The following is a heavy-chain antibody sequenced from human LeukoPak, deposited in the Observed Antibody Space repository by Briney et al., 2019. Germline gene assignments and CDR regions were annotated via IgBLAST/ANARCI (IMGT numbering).Heavy chain of an antibody. CDR3: AKQIVVVLYGMDV. V-gene: IGHV3-23*01. CDR1: GFTFSSYA. CDR2: ISGSGGST. Sequence: PGGSPRLSCAASGFTFSSYAMSWVRQAPGKGLEWVSAISGSGGSTYYADSVKGRFTISRDNSKNTLYLQMNSLRAEDTAVYYCAKQIVVVLYGMDVWGQGTTVTVSS. D-gene: IGHD3-22*01. J-gene: IGHJ6*02.